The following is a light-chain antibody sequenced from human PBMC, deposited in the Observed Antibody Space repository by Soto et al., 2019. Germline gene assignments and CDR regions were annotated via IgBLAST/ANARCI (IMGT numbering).Light chain of an antibody. CDR3: QHYNSYGT. CDR1: QSVSSY. Sequence: EIVLTQSPATLSLSPGERATLSCRASQSVSSYLAWYQQKPGRAPRLLIYDASNRATGIPARFSGSGSGTDFTLTISSLEPEDFATYYCQHYNSYGTFGQGTKVDIK. CDR2: DAS. V-gene: IGKV3-11*01. J-gene: IGKJ1*01.